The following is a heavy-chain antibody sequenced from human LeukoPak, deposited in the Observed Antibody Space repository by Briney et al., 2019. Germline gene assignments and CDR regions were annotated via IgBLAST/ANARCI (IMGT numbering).Heavy chain of an antibody. V-gene: IGHV5-51*01. D-gene: IGHD6-19*01. CDR2: IYPGDSDT. Sequence: GESLKISCKGSGNSFTNYWIGWVRQMPGKGLEWMGIIYPGDSDTKYSPSFQGQVAISADKSISTAYLQWSSLKASDTAMYYCARRLPYNSGWYFDYWGQGTLVTVSS. J-gene: IGHJ4*02. CDR3: ARRLPYNSGWYFDY. CDR1: GNSFTNYW.